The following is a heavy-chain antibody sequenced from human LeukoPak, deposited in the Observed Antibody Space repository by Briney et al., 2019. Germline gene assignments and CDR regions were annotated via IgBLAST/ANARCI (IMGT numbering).Heavy chain of an antibody. CDR2: IRYDGSNK. CDR3: ARVSSSLRTYYYYYMDV. V-gene: IGHV3-30*02. Sequence: QPGGSLRLSCAASGFTFSSYGMHWVRQAPGKGLEWVAFIRYDGSNKYYADSVKGRFTISRDNAKNSLYLQMNSLRAEDTAVYYCARVSSSLRTYYYYYMDVWGKGTTVTVSS. D-gene: IGHD6-13*01. CDR1: GFTFSSYG. J-gene: IGHJ6*03.